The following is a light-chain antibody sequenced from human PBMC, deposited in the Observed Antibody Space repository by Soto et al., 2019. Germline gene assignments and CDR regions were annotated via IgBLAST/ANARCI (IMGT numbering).Light chain of an antibody. V-gene: IGKV2-28*01. CDR1: QSLLHNNGYDY. Sequence: DTVMTQSPLSLSVTPGEPASISCRSSQSLLHNNGYDYLDWYLQKPGQSPQLLIYLCSYRASGVPDRFSGSGSGTDFTLKISRVEAEDVGVYYCMQALQSPPWTFGQGTKVEIK. CDR2: LCS. CDR3: MQALQSPPWT. J-gene: IGKJ1*01.